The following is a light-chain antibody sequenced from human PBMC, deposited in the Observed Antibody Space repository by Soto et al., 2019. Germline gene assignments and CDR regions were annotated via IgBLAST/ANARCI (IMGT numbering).Light chain of an antibody. CDR2: EVN. CDR3: SSYAGRNIVL. Sequence: QSALTQPPSASGSPGQSVTIACTGTSSDVGGYKYVSWYQQHPGKAPKLMIYEVNKRPSGVPDRFSGSKSGHTASLTVSGLQADDEADYCCSSYAGRNIVLFGGGTKLTVL. CDR1: SSDVGGYKY. V-gene: IGLV2-8*01. J-gene: IGLJ2*01.